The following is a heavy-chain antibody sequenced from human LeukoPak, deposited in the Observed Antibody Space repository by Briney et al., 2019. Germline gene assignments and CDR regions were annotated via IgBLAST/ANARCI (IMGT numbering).Heavy chain of an antibody. D-gene: IGHD3-22*01. CDR3: ARHGSYYGSSGYYPFED. CDR1: GGSISSNNYY. J-gene: IGHJ4*02. CDR2: IYYSGSS. V-gene: IGHV4-39*01. Sequence: PSETLSLTCTVSGGSISSNNYYWGWNRQPPGKGLEWIGSIYYSGSSHYNPSLKSRVTISVGTSKNQFSLKLSSVTAADTAVYYCARHGSYYGSSGYYPFEDWGQGTLVTVSS.